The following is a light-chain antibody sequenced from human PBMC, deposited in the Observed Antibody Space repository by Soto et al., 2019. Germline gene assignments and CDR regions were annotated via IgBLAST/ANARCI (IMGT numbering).Light chain of an antibody. J-gene: IGKJ1*01. CDR1: QTISTW. V-gene: IGKV1-5*03. CDR2: KAS. Sequence: DIQMTQYPSTLSTSVGDRVTITCRASQTISTWLAWYQQKPGKAPKLLIYKASSLESGVPSRFSGSGAGTEFTLTISSLQPDDFATYYCQQYHNSPWPFGQGTKVEL. CDR3: QQYHNSPWP.